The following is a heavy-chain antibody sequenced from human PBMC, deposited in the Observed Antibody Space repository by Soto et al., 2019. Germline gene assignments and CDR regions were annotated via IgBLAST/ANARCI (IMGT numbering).Heavy chain of an antibody. J-gene: IGHJ4*02. CDR2: IYYIGST. V-gene: IGHV4-59*01. Sequence: SETLSLTCTVSGGSISSYYWSWIRQPQGKGLEWIGYIYYIGSTNYNPSLKMRVTISVDTSKNQFSLKLSSVTAADTAVYYCAREGSDYDSSGIRVRDYWGQGTLVTVSS. CDR1: GGSISSYY. D-gene: IGHD3-22*01. CDR3: AREGSDYDSSGIRVRDY.